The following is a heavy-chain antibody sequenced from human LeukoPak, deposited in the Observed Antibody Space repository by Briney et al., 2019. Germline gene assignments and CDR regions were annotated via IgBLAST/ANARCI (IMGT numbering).Heavy chain of an antibody. CDR1: GFTFSSYE. Sequence: GGSLRLSCAASGFTFSSYEMNWVRQAPGKGLEWVSYISSSGSTIYYADSVKGRFTISRDNAKNSLYLQMNSLRAEDTAVYYCAMSVLADWFDPWGQVTLVTVSS. J-gene: IGHJ5*02. D-gene: IGHD2-21*01. CDR2: ISSSGSTI. V-gene: IGHV3-48*03. CDR3: AMSVLADWFDP.